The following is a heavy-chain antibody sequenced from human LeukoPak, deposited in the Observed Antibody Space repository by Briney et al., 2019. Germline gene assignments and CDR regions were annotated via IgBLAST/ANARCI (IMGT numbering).Heavy chain of an antibody. CDR3: ATVKRDCSGGTCYSHDY. CDR1: RFTFNTYA. CDR2: ISSNGDIT. V-gene: IGHV3-23*01. Sequence: GGSLRLSCVASRFTFNTYAVNWVRQAPGKGLEWVSAISSNGDITCYADSVRGRFTISRDNSKNTVFLQMNSLRADDTAVYYCATVKRDCSGGTCYSHDYWGQGTLVTVSS. J-gene: IGHJ4*02. D-gene: IGHD2-15*01.